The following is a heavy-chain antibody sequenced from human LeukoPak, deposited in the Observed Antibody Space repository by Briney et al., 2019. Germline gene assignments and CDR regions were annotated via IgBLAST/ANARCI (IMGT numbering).Heavy chain of an antibody. J-gene: IGHJ6*02. CDR3: AKDANNYYGMDV. V-gene: IGHV3-30*18. Sequence: GRSLRLSCAAPGFTFSSYGMHWVRQAPGKGLEWVAVISYDGSNKYYADSVKGRFTISRDNSKNTLYLQMNSLRAEDTAVYYCAKDANNYYGMDVWGQGTTVTVSS. CDR1: GFTFSSYG. CDR2: ISYDGSNK.